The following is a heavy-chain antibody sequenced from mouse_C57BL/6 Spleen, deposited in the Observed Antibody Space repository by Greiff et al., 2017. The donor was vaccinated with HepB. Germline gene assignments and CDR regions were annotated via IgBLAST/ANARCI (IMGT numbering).Heavy chain of an antibody. CDR3: ARFDYDVDYAMDY. CDR2: ISSGSSTI. D-gene: IGHD2-4*01. Sequence: EVMLVESGGGLVKPGGSLKLSCAASGFTFSDYGLHWVRQAPEKGLEWVAYISSGSSTIYYADTVKGRFTISRDNAKNTLFLQMTSLRSEDTAMYYCARFDYDVDYAMDYWGQGTSVTVSS. CDR1: GFTFSDYG. J-gene: IGHJ4*01. V-gene: IGHV5-17*01.